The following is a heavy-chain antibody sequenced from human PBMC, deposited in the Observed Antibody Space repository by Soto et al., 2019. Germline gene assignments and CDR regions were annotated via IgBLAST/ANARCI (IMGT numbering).Heavy chain of an antibody. CDR1: GFTFSSYW. V-gene: IGHV3-74*01. J-gene: IGHJ6*03. CDR2: INSDGSST. Sequence: GGSLRLSCAASGFTFSSYWTHWVRQAPGKGLVWVSRINSDGSSTSYADSVKGRFTISRGNAKNTLYLQMNSLRAEDTAVYYCARVSGIAASLRLGYMDVWGKGTTVTVSS. CDR3: ARVSGIAASLRLGYMDV. D-gene: IGHD6-13*01.